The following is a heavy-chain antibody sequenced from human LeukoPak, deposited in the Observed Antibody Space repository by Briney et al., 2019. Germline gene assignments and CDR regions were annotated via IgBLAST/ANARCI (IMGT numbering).Heavy chain of an antibody. J-gene: IGHJ5*02. D-gene: IGHD3-3*01. CDR1: GGSISSSGYY. CDR3: ARVFGRLRFLAPPWFDP. Sequence: SETLSLTCTVSGGSISSSGYYWSWIRQPPGKGLEWIGEINHSGSTNYNPSLKSRVTISVDTSKNQFSLKLSSVTAADTAVYYCARVFGRLRFLAPPWFDPWGQGTLVTVSS. V-gene: IGHV4-39*07. CDR2: INHSGST.